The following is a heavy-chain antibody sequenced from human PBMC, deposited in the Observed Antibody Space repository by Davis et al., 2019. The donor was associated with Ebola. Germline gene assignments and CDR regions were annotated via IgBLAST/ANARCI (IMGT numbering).Heavy chain of an antibody. CDR2: INPYNGGT. Sequence: ASVKVSCKASGYTFGDYYMHWVRQAPGQGLEWMGRINPYNGGTNYAQKFQGRVTMTRDTSISTAYMELSRLTSDDTAVYYCANSITVAAQANFDYWGQGIVVTVSS. CDR1: GYTFGDYY. V-gene: IGHV1-2*06. CDR3: ANSITVAAQANFDY. D-gene: IGHD3-10*01. J-gene: IGHJ4*02.